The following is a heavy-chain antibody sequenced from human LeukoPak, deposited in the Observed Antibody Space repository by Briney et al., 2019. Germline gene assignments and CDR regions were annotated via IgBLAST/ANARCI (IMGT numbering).Heavy chain of an antibody. CDR1: GGSISSSSYY. J-gene: IGHJ4*02. Sequence: PSETLSLTCTVSGGSISSSSYYWGWIRQPPGKGLEWIGSIYYSGSTYYNPSLKSRVTISVDTSKNQFSLKLSSVTAADTAVYYCARDFGSWKMATISFDYWGQGTLVTVSS. V-gene: IGHV4-39*07. CDR3: ARDFGSWKMATISFDY. CDR2: IYYSGST. D-gene: IGHD5-24*01.